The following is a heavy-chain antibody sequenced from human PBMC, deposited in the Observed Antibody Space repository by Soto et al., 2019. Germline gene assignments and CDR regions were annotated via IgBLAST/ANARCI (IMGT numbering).Heavy chain of an antibody. V-gene: IGHV4-39*07. CDR3: ARDTGYYYDSSGYYKIDY. Sequence: SETLSLTCTVSYGSISVSNVFWGWIRQPPGKGLEWIGSIYHSGSTYYNPSLKSRVTISVDTSKNQFSLKLSSVTAADTAVYYCARDTGYYYDSSGYYKIDYWGQGTLVTVSS. CDR2: IYHSGST. CDR1: YGSISVSNVF. D-gene: IGHD3-22*01. J-gene: IGHJ4*02.